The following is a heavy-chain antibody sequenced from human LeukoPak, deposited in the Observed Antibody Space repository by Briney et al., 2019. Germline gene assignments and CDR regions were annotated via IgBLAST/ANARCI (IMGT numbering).Heavy chain of an antibody. J-gene: IGHJ4*02. CDR2: ISYDGSNK. CDR1: GFTFSSYA. CDR3: ARAPSIAARLRYFDY. Sequence: GGSLRLSCAASGFTFSSYAMHWVRQAPGKGLEWVAVISYDGSNKYYADSVKGRFTISRDNSKNTLYLQMNSLRAEDTAVYYCARAPSIAARLRYFDYWGQGTLVTVSS. D-gene: IGHD6-6*01. V-gene: IGHV3-30-3*01.